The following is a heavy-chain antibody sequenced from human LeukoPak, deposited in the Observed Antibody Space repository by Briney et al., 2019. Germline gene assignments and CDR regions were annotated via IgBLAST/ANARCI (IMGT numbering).Heavy chain of an antibody. CDR3: ARDQRIAAAVWGYFDY. CDR2: IYFGGST. CDR1: GFTVSSTY. D-gene: IGHD6-13*01. V-gene: IGHV3-53*01. J-gene: IGHJ4*02. Sequence: GGSLRLSCAHSGFTVSSTYMRCVRQAPGKGLEWVAVIYFGGSTYYADSVQGRFTISRDNSKNTLYLQMNSLRAEDTAVYYCARDQRIAAAVWGYFDYWGRGTLVTVSS.